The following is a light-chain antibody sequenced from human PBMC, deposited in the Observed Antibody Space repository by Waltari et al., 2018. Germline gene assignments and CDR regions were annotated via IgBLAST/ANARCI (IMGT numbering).Light chain of an antibody. CDR2: GAS. Sequence: IILKQFPSTLVLSPGERATLSCRASQSISRYLAWYQQKPGQAPRLLIYGASTRATGIPDRFSGSGSGTDFSLTISGLEPEDSAVYYCQHHFRLPATFGQGTKVEIK. J-gene: IGKJ1*01. V-gene: IGKV3-20*01. CDR3: QHHFRLPAT. CDR1: QSISRY.